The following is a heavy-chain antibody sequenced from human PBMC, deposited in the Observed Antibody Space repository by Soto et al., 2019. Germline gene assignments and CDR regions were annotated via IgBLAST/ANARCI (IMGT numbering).Heavy chain of an antibody. Sequence: QVQLVQSGAEVKKPGSSVKVSCKASGGTFSSYAISWVRQAPGQGLEWMGGIIPIFGTANYAQKFQGRVTITADESTNTAYMELSSLRSEDTAVYYCAAPGEVVLAYRYYFDYWGQGTLVTVSS. J-gene: IGHJ4*02. D-gene: IGHD2-21*01. V-gene: IGHV1-69*01. CDR3: AAPGEVVLAYRYYFDY. CDR2: IIPIFGTA. CDR1: GGTFSSYA.